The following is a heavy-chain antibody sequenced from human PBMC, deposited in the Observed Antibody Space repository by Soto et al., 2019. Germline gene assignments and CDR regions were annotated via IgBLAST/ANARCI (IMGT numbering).Heavy chain of an antibody. CDR3: ARQRTSVVTQAYFDS. CDR2: IYYSGST. V-gene: IGHV4-39*01. CDR1: SDSINNRSYY. J-gene: IGHJ4*02. D-gene: IGHD2-21*02. Sequence: SETLSLTCTVTSDSINNRSYYWGWIRQPPGKGLEWIGSIYYSGSTYNNPSLKSRVPMSVDTSKNQFSLKLRSVTAADTALYYCARQRTSVVTQAYFDSWGQGSLVTVSS.